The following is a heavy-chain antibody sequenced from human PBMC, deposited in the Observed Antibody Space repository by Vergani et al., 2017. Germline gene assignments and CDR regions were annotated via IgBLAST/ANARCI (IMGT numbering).Heavy chain of an antibody. V-gene: IGHV1-69*02. CDR2: IIPILGIA. J-gene: IGHJ5*02. CDR1: GGTFSSYT. CDR3: ARAVDIVVVPAAIRGDWFDP. Sequence: QVQLVQSGAEVKKPGSSVKVSCKASGGTFSSYTISWVRQAPGQGLEWMGRIIPILGIANYAQKFQGRVTITADKSTRTAYMELSSLRSEDTAVYYCARAVDIVVVPAAIRGDWFDPWGQGTLVTVSS. D-gene: IGHD2-2*02.